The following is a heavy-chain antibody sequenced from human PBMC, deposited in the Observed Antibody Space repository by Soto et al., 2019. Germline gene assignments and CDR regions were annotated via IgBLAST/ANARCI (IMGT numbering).Heavy chain of an antibody. CDR3: ARGSDAGSSSGWYHFDY. V-gene: IGHV4-59*01. Sequence: SETLSLTCTVSGSSISSYYWSWIRQPPGKGLEWIGYIYYSGSTNYNPFLKSRVTMSVDTSKNQFSLKPISVTAADTAVYYCARGSDAGSSSGWYHFDYWGREPWSPSPQ. CDR2: IYYSGST. CDR1: GSSISSYY. D-gene: IGHD6-19*01. J-gene: IGHJ4*02.